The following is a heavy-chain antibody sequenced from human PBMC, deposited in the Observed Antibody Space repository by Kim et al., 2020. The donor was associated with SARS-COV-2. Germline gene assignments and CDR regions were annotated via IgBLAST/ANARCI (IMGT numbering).Heavy chain of an antibody. CDR1: GGSISSYY. V-gene: IGHV4-59*01. J-gene: IGHJ5*02. Sequence: SETLSLTCTVSGGSISSYYWSWIRQPPGKGLEWIGYIYYSGSTNYNPSLKSRVTISVDTSKNQFSLKLSSVTAADTAVYYCARAGSSSSAKKYWFDPWGQGTLVTVSS. D-gene: IGHD6-6*01. CDR3: ARAGSSSSAKKYWFDP. CDR2: IYYSGST.